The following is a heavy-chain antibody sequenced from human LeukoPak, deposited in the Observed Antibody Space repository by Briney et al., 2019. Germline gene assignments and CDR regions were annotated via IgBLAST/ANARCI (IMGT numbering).Heavy chain of an antibody. CDR1: GFTFSSYA. D-gene: IGHD2-2*01. V-gene: IGHV3-30-3*01. CDR3: ARGGDIVVVLAAIGWFDP. Sequence: GGSLRLSCAASGFTFSSYAMHWVRQAPGKGLEWVAVISYDGSNKYYADSVKGRFTNSRDNSKNTLYLQMNSLRAEDTAVYYCARGGDIVVVLAAIGWFDPWGQGTLVTVSS. J-gene: IGHJ5*02. CDR2: ISYDGSNK.